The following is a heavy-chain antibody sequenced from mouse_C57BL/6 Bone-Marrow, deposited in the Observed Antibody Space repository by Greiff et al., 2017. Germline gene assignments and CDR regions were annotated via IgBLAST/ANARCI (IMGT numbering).Heavy chain of an antibody. CDR2: INPNNGGT. CDR3: ARGGYYGSSYEDFDY. D-gene: IGHD1-1*01. CDR1: GYTFTDYY. Sequence: VQLKQSGPELVKPGASVKISCKASGYTFTDYYMNWVKQSHGKSLEWIGDINPNNGGTSYNQKFKGKATLTVDKSSSTAYMELRSLTSEDSAVYYCARGGYYGSSYEDFDYWGQGTTLTVSS. J-gene: IGHJ2*01. V-gene: IGHV1-26*01.